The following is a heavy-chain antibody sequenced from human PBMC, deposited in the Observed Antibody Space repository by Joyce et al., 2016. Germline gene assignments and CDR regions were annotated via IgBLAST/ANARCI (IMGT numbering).Heavy chain of an antibody. D-gene: IGHD4-23*01. CDR1: GFTFSHYG. Sequence: QVQLVESGGGVVQHGKFLKLSCLGSGFTFSHYGMHWVRQAPGAGLEWVAVISYDGSEKYYVDSVKGRFTLSSDNSKNTLFLQMNSLRLEDTALYYCARAGPNNYGGIFDSWGQGILVTVSS. CDR2: ISYDGSEK. J-gene: IGHJ4*02. CDR3: ARAGPNNYGGIFDS. V-gene: IGHV3-30*03.